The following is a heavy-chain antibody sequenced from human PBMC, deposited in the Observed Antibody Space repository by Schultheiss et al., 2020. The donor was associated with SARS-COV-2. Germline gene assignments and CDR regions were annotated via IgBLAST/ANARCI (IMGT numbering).Heavy chain of an antibody. V-gene: IGHV3-21*01. CDR3: AREMDNWNDNPYYYYGMDV. D-gene: IGHD1-1*01. J-gene: IGHJ6*02. Sequence: GESLKISCAGSGFTFSSYSMNWVRQAPGKGLEWVSSISSSSSYIYYADSVKGRFTISRDNAKNSLYLQMNSLRAEDTAVYYCAREMDNWNDNPYYYYGMDVWGQGTTVTVSS. CDR2: ISSSSSYI. CDR1: GFTFSSYS.